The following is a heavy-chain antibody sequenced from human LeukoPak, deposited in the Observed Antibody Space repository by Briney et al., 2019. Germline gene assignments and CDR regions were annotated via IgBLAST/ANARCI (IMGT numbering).Heavy chain of an antibody. D-gene: IGHD1-26*01. Sequence: SETLSLTCTVSGGSISSYYWSWIRQPPGKGLEWIGYIYYSGSINYNPSLKSRVTISVDTSKNQFSLKLSSVTAADTAVYYCASITGIVGAPADWGQGTLVTVSS. V-gene: IGHV4-59*01. CDR2: IYYSGSI. CDR1: GGSISSYY. J-gene: IGHJ4*02. CDR3: ASITGIVGAPAD.